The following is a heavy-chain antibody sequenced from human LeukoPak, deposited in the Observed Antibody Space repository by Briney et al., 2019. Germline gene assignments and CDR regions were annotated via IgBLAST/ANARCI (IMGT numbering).Heavy chain of an antibody. V-gene: IGHV3-23*01. Sequence: PGGSLRLSCAASGFTFSSYAMSWVRQAPGKGLEWVSAISGSGGSTYYADSVKGRFTTSRDTSKNTLFLQLSNLRAGDTAVYFCARDQGHDYGPTGSATHAYWGQGTLVAVSS. J-gene: IGHJ4*02. CDR2: ISGSGGST. D-gene: IGHD4/OR15-4a*01. CDR3: ARDQGHDYGPTGSATHAY. CDR1: GFTFSSYA.